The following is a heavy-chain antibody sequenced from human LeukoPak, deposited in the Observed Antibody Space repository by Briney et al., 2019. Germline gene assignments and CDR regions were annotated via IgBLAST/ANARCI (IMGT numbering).Heavy chain of an antibody. CDR1: GFTFKSYW. V-gene: IGHV3-74*01. CDR2: MNSDGSST. CDR3: ARGTGYSVFDI. Sequence: TGGSLRLSCVVSGFTFKSYWMHWVRQVPGKGLVWVSRMNSDGSSTSYADSVKGRFTISRDNAKNTVYLQMNSLRAEDTAVYYCARGTGYSVFDIWGQGTMVTVSS. J-gene: IGHJ3*02. D-gene: IGHD1-26*01.